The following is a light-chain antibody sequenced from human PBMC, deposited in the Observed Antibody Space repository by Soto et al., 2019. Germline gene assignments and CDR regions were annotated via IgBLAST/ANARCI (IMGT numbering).Light chain of an antibody. V-gene: IGLV2-14*03. Sequence: QSALTQPASVSGSPGQSITISCTGTSSDVGGYNYVSWYQQHSGKAPKLMIYDVSYRPSGVSNRFSGSKSGNTASLTISGLQAEDEADYYCSSYTSSTTVVFGGGTKVTV. CDR3: SSYTSSTTVV. J-gene: IGLJ2*01. CDR1: SSDVGGYNY. CDR2: DVS.